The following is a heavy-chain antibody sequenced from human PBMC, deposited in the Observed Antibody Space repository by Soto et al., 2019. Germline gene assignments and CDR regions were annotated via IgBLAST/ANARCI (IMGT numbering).Heavy chain of an antibody. CDR1: GFTFSSYG. V-gene: IGHV3-33*01. Sequence: QVQLVESGGGVVQPGRSLRLSCAASGFTFSSYGMHWVRQAPGKGLEWVAVIWYDGSNKYYADSVKGRFTISRDNSKNTXXLQMNSLRAEDTAVYYCARPMVRGDLYYYYYGMDVWGQGTTVTVSS. D-gene: IGHD3-10*01. CDR2: IWYDGSNK. CDR3: ARPMVRGDLYYYYYGMDV. J-gene: IGHJ6*02.